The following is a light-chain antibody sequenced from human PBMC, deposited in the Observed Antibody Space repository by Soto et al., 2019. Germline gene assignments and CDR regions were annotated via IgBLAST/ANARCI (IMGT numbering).Light chain of an antibody. J-gene: IGKJ1*01. Sequence: DIPMTQSPSTLTASVGDRVTITCRASQSIDSWLAWYQHKPGKAPKLLIFKASTLETGVPSRFSGSGSETEFTLPISSLQPDDSATYYCQPYNSYSRTFGQGTKVEIK. V-gene: IGKV1-5*03. CDR2: KAS. CDR1: QSIDSW. CDR3: QPYNSYSRT.